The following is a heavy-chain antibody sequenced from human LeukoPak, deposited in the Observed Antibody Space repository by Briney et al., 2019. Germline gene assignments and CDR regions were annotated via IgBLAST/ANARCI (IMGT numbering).Heavy chain of an antibody. CDR3: AKDRSTVTTYSVY. V-gene: IGHV3-23*01. CDR1: GFTFSSYA. CDR2: ISGSGGST. J-gene: IGHJ4*02. Sequence: GASLRLSCAASGFTFSSYAMSWVRQAPGKGLERVSGISGSGGSTYYADSVKGRFTISRDNSKNTLYLQMNSLRAEDTAVYYCAKDRSTVTTYSVYWGQGTLVTVSS. D-gene: IGHD4-17*01.